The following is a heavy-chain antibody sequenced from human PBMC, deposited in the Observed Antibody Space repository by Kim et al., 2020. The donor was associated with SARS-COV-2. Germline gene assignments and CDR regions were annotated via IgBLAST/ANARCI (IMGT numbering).Heavy chain of an antibody. J-gene: IGHJ4*02. CDR1: GFTFSSYG. CDR3: ASHLGGDYGDQLGY. D-gene: IGHD4-17*01. CDR2: ISSDGIRT. Sequence: GGSLRLSCAASGFTFSSYGLSWVRQAPGKGLEWVSGISSDGIRTNYAGSVKGRFTISRDNSKNTLYMQMNSLRVDDTAVYYCASHLGGDYGDQLGYWGQGTLVTVSS. V-gene: IGHV3-23*01.